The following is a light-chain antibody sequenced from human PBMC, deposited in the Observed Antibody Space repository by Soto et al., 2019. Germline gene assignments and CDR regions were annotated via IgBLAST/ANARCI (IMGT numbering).Light chain of an antibody. Sequence: QSALTQPASVSGSPGQSITISCVGTSSDFGGYNYVSWYQQHPGQAPKLMISDVSNRPSGVSNRFSGSKSGNTASLTISGLQAEDEAHYYCSSYGSSPTLGHVVFGGGTKLTVL. V-gene: IGLV2-14*01. J-gene: IGLJ2*01. CDR1: SSDFGGYNY. CDR3: SSYGSSPTLGHVV. CDR2: DVS.